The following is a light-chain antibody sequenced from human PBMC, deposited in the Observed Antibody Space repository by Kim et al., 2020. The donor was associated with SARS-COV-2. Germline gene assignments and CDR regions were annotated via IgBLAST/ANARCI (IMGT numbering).Light chain of an antibody. Sequence: QSVLTQPPSASGTPGQRVTISCSGTSSNIGSNTVNWYQQFPGTAPHPLIDTDDRRPSGVSDRVSCSKSGTSASLAISALRSEDEAAYYCATWDDSLDVWMFGGGTKVTVL. CDR3: ATWDDSLDVWM. V-gene: IGLV1-44*01. J-gene: IGLJ3*02. CDR1: SSNIGSNT. CDR2: TDD.